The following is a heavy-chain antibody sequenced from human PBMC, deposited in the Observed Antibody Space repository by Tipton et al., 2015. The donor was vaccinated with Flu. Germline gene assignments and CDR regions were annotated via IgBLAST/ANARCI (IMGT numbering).Heavy chain of an antibody. CDR2: VHYSGST. CDR1: GGSISSSSYH. CDR3: ARYPESNYHWFGP. D-gene: IGHD4-11*01. V-gene: IGHV4-39*07. Sequence: TLSLTCTVSGGSISSSSYHWGWIRQPPGMGLEWIGSVHYSGSTYQNPSLESRVTISVDTSKNQISLKLSSVTAADTAVYYCARYPESNYHWFGPWGQGALVTVSS. J-gene: IGHJ5*02.